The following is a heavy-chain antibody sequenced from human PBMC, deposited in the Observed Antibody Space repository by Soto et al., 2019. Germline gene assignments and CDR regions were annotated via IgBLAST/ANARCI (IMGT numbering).Heavy chain of an antibody. CDR3: ARTGYSYGYSDY. D-gene: IGHD5-18*01. J-gene: IGHJ4*02. Sequence: SETLCLTCAVSGYSISSGYYWGWIRQPPGKGLEWIGSIYSSGSTYYNPSLQSRVTISVDTSKNQFSLKLSSVTAADTALYYCARTGYSYGYSDYWGQGTLVTVSS. CDR2: IYSSGST. CDR1: GYSISSGYY. V-gene: IGHV4-38-2*01.